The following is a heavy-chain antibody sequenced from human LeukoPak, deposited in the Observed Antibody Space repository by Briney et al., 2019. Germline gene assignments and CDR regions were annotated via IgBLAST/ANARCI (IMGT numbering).Heavy chain of an antibody. CDR2: ISGSGGST. V-gene: IGHV3-23*01. D-gene: IGHD3-9*01. CDR3: ARSTYDILTGYRDGAFDI. Sequence: GGSLRLSCAASGFTFSSYGMSWVRQAPGKGLEWVSAISGSGGSTYYADSVKGRFTISRDNSKNTLYLQMNSLRAEDTAVYYCARSTYDILTGYRDGAFDIWGQGTMFTVSS. J-gene: IGHJ3*02. CDR1: GFTFSSYG.